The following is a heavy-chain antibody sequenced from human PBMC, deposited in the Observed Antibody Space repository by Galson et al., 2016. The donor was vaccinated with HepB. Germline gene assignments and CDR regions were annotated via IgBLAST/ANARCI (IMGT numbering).Heavy chain of an antibody. V-gene: IGHV1-2*02. CDR2: INPDSGVT. D-gene: IGHD4-11*01. Sequence: VKVSCKASGYPFTGYYIHWVRQAPGQGLEWMGWINPDSGVTNSAQRFEGRVTMTRDTSVSTAYKELSTLRSDDTAVYFCARVIQYSNYDSWGQGTLVTVSS. J-gene: IGHJ4*02. CDR1: GYPFTGYY. CDR3: ARVIQYSNYDS.